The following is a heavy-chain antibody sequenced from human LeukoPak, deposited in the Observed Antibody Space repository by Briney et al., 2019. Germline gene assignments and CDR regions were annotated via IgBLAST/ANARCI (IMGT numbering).Heavy chain of an antibody. Sequence: PGGSLRLSCAASGFTFSSYEMNWVRQAPGKGLEWVSAISFSKSTTYYADSVRGRFTISRDNSKGTLYLQMNSLRAEDTAIYYCAKLAHPELRDCWFDPWGQGTLVTVSS. D-gene: IGHD3-10*01. CDR3: AKLAHPELRDCWFDP. J-gene: IGHJ5*02. CDR1: GFTFSSYE. CDR2: ISFSKSTT. V-gene: IGHV3-23*01.